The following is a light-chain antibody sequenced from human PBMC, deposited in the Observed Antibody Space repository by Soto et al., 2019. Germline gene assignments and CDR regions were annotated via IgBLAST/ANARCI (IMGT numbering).Light chain of an antibody. CDR1: QSISSW. J-gene: IGKJ1*01. CDR3: QEYNSFIWT. V-gene: IGKV1-5*03. CDR2: KAS. Sequence: SEMTKAPSTMSASVGDRVTITSRASQSISSWLAWYQQKPWKAPKPLIYKASSLESGVPSRFSGSGSGTEFNPTISSLQPEDFATYYCQEYNSFIWTFGQGTKVDI.